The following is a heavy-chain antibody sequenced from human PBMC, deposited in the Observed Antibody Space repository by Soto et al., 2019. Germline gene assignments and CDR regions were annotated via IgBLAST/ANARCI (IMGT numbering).Heavy chain of an antibody. J-gene: IGHJ6*03. V-gene: IGHV1-69*02. CDR2: IIPILGFA. D-gene: IGHD5-18*01. Sequence: ASVKVSCKASGGTFSSYTISWVRQAPGQGLEWMGRIIPILGFANYAQKFQGRVTITADKSTSKAYIELSSLRSEDTAVYYCATLTVSGYSYGPYYMDVWGKGTTVTVSS. CDR1: GGTFSSYT. CDR3: ATLTVSGYSYGPYYMDV.